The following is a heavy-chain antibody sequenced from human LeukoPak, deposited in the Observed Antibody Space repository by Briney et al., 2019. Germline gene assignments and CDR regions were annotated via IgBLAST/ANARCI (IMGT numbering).Heavy chain of an antibody. CDR1: GFTFDDYA. Sequence: GGSLRLSCAASGFTFDDYAMSWVRQAPGKGLEWFSAISGSGGTTYYADSVKGRFTISRDNSKNTLYLQMNSLRAEDTAVYYCTRHFQVQSGDETSSAEWTYAFDIWGQGTMVTVSS. D-gene: IGHD2-21*01. CDR2: ISGSGGTT. J-gene: IGHJ3*02. V-gene: IGHV3-23*01. CDR3: TRHFQVQSGDETSSAEWTYAFDI.